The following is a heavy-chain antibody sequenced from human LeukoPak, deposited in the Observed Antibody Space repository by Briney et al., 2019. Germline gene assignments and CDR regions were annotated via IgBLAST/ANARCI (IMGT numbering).Heavy chain of an antibody. CDR1: VFTFSSYW. Sequence: GGSRRLSCAASVFTFSSYWMNWVRQAPGKGLEWVSYISSSSSTICYTDSVKGRFTVSRDNAKNSLYLQMNSLRDEDTAVYYCARTAVNGGSYYNFDYWGQGTLVTVSS. J-gene: IGHJ4*02. CDR2: ISSSSSTI. CDR3: ARTAVNGGSYYNFDY. D-gene: IGHD1-26*01. V-gene: IGHV3-48*02.